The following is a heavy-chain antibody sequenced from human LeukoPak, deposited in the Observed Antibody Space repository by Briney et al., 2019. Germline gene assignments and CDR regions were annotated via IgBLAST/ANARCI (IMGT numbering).Heavy chain of an antibody. D-gene: IGHD2-8*01. CDR2: INHSGST. CDR1: GGSFSGYY. J-gene: IGHJ5*02. V-gene: IGHV4-34*01. CDR3: ARVGVLMVYAISWFDP. Sequence: SETLSLTCAVSGGSFSGYYWSWIRQPPGKGLEWIGEINHSGSTNYNPSLKSRVTISVDTSKNQFSLKLSSVTAADTAVYYCARVGVLMVYAISWFDPWGQGTLVTVSS.